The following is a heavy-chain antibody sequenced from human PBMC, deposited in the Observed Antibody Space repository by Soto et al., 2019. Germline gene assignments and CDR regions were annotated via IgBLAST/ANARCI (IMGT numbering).Heavy chain of an antibody. J-gene: IGHJ4*02. CDR1: GFTLSSYD. CDR3: ARGPVNNAWELDY. D-gene: IGHD1-26*01. Sequence: GLLRLSRAASGFTLSSYDMHWVRQATGKGLEWVSAIGTAGDTYYPDSVKGRFTISRENAKNSLYLQMNSLRAGDTAVYYCARGPVNNAWELDYWSQGTPVTVSS. V-gene: IGHV3-13*04. CDR2: IGTAGDT.